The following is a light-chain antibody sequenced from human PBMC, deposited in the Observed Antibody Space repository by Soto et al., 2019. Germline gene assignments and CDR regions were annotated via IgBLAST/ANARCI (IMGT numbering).Light chain of an antibody. J-gene: IGKJ4*01. Sequence: DIVMTQSPDSLAVSLGERATINCKSSQSILYSSDNNNYLAWYQQKAGQPPKLLFYWASTRESGVPDRFSGSGSGTDFSLTISSLQAEDVAVYFCQQYYKTPLTFGGGTKVEIK. CDR1: QSILYSSDNNNY. V-gene: IGKV4-1*01. CDR3: QQYYKTPLT. CDR2: WAS.